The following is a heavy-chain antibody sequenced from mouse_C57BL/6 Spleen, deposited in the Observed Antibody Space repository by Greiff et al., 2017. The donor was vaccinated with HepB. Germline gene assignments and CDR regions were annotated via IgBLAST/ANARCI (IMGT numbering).Heavy chain of an antibody. CDR3: ARVDDYDVIAY. V-gene: IGHV5-4*03. D-gene: IGHD2-4*01. CDR1: GFTFSSYA. Sequence: EVKLVESGGGLVKPGGSLKLSCAASGFTFSSYAMSWVRQTPEKRLEWVATISDGGSYTYYPDNVKGRFTISRDNAKNNLYLQMSHLKSEDTAMYYCARVDDYDVIAYWGQGTLVTVSA. CDR2: ISDGGSYT. J-gene: IGHJ3*01.